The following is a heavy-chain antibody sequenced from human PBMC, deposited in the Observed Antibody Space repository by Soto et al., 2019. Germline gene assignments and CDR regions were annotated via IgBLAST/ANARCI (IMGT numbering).Heavy chain of an antibody. J-gene: IGHJ4*02. CDR3: ARQGTSRGSDYAAFDF. V-gene: IGHV4-34*01. Sequence: SETLSLTCAVYGGSFSGYYWSWIRQPPGKGLEWIGEINHSGSTNYNPSLKSRVTISADKSTNTAYLQWSSLEAADTAIYYCARQGTSRGSDYAAFDFWGPGTLVTVSS. CDR1: GGSFSGYY. CDR2: INHSGST. D-gene: IGHD3-10*01.